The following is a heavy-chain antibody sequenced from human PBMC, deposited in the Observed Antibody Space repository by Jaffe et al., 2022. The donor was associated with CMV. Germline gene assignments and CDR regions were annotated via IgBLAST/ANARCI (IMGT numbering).Heavy chain of an antibody. V-gene: IGHV3-49*05. CDR1: GFTFGDYA. Sequence: EVQLVESGGGLVKPGRSLRLSCTASGFTFGDYAMSWFRQAPGKGLEWVGFIRSKAYGGTTEYAASVKGRFTISRDDSKSIAYLQMNSLKTEDTAVYYCTRDLNPYYYDSSGPAGDYYYYGMDVWGQGTTVTVSS. CDR3: TRDLNPYYYDSSGPAGDYYYYGMDV. CDR2: IRSKAYGGTT. J-gene: IGHJ6*02. D-gene: IGHD3-22*01.